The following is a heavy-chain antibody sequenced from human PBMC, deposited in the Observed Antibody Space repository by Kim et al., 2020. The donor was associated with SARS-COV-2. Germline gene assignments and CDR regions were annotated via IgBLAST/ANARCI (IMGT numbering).Heavy chain of an antibody. Sequence: SETLSLTCTVSGGSVSSGSYYWSWIRQPPGKGLEWIGYIYYSGSTNYNPSLKSRVTISVDTSKNQFSLKLSSVTAADTAVYYCASGGHQWLEYFQHWGQGTLVTVSS. D-gene: IGHD6-19*01. V-gene: IGHV4-61*01. CDR3: ASGGHQWLEYFQH. J-gene: IGHJ1*01. CDR2: IYYSGST. CDR1: GGSVSSGSYY.